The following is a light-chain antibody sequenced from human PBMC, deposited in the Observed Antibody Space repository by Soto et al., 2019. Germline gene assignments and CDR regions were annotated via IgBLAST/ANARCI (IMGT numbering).Light chain of an antibody. V-gene: IGKV3-20*01. J-gene: IGKJ1*01. Sequence: EIVLTQSPGTLSLSPGERATLSCRASQSVSSSYLGWYQQKPGQAPRLLIWGTSNRAGGTPDRFSGSGSGTEFTLTISRLAPEDFAVYYCQHYGSSRTFGQGTKVEIK. CDR1: QSVSSSY. CDR3: QHYGSSRT. CDR2: GTS.